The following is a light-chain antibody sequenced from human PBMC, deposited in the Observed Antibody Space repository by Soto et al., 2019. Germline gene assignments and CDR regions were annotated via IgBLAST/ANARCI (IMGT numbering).Light chain of an antibody. Sequence: QSALTQPPSASGSPGQSVTISCTGTRSDVGGYNYVSWYQQHPGKAPKLMIFEVSERPSGVPDRFSGSKSGNTASLTVSGLQAEDEADYYCSSYAGSNNLVFGGGTKLTVL. J-gene: IGLJ2*01. V-gene: IGLV2-8*01. CDR2: EVS. CDR3: SSYAGSNNLV. CDR1: RSDVGGYNY.